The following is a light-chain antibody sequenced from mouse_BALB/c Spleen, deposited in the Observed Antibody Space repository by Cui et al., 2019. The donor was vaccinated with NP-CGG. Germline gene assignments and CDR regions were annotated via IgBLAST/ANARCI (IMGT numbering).Light chain of an antibody. J-gene: IGLJ1*01. CDR2: GTN. CDR1: TGTVTTGNY. CDR3: ALWYSNHWV. Sequence: QAAVSQESSLTTSPGETVTLTCRSSTGTVTTGNYANWVQEKPDHLFTGLIGGTNNRAPGVPARFSGSLTGDKAALTITGAQTEDEAIYFCALWYSNHWVFGGGTKLTVL. V-gene: IGLV1*01.